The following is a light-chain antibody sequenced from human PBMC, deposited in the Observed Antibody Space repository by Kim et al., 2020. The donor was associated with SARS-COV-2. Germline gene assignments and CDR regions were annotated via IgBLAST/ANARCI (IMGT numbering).Light chain of an antibody. CDR1: QSVYSN. Sequence: EIVMTQSPVTLSVSPGESATLSCRASQSVYSNLAWYQQKPGQTPRLLIYDASKRATGVPARFSASGSGTEFTLTISSLQSEDFAVYYCQQYNKWPVFGQGTKLEIK. CDR3: QQYNKWPV. J-gene: IGKJ2*01. V-gene: IGKV3-15*01. CDR2: DAS.